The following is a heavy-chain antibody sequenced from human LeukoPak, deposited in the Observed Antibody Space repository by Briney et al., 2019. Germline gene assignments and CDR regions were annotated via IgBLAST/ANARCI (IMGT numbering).Heavy chain of an antibody. CDR2: ISSSGSTI. CDR3: ARLGYCSSTSCYAYYGMDV. D-gene: IGHD2-2*01. CDR1: GFTFSSYE. J-gene: IGHJ6*04. Sequence: GGSLRLSCAASGFTFSSYEMNWVRQAPGKGLEWVSYISSSGSTIYYADSVKGRFTISRDNAKNSLYLQMNCLRAEDTAVYYCARLGYCSSTSCYAYYGMDVWGKGTTVTVSS. V-gene: IGHV3-48*03.